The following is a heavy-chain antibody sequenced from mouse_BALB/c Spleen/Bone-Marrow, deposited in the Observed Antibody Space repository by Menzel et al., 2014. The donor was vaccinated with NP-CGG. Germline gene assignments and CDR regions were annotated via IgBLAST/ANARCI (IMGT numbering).Heavy chain of an antibody. CDR2: IWSDGST. Sequence: VQRVESGPGLVQPSQSLSITCTVSGFFLPSYGVHWVRQSPGKGLEWLGVIWSDGSTDYNAAFISRLNISKDNSKSQIFFKMNSLQPNDTAIYFGARRDGYLFAYWGQGTLVTVSA. D-gene: IGHD2-3*01. V-gene: IGHV2-2*02. CDR1: GFFLPSYG. J-gene: IGHJ3*01. CDR3: ARRDGYLFAY.